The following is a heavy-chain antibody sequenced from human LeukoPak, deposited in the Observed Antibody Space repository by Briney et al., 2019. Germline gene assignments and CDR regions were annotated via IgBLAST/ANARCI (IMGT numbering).Heavy chain of an antibody. CDR3: ASSSWYGRLDY. V-gene: IGHV4-59*01. D-gene: IGHD6-13*01. CDR1: GGSISSYY. CDR2: IYYSGGT. Sequence: SETLFLTCTVSGGSISSYYWSWIRQPPGKGLEWIGYIYYSGGTNYNPSLKSRVTISVDTSKNQFSLKLSSVTAADTAVYYCASSSWYGRLDYWGQGTLVTVSS. J-gene: IGHJ4*02.